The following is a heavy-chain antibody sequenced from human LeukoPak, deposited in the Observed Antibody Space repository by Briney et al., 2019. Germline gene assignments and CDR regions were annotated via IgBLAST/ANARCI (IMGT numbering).Heavy chain of an antibody. CDR2: ISWGGGST. V-gene: IGHV3-43D*04. Sequence: GGSLRLSRAASGFTFDDYAMHWVRQAPGEGLEWVSLISWGGGSTYYADSVKGRFTISGDNSKNSLYLHMNSLRAEDTALYYCAKDRSGNSYGHFDYWGQGTLVTVSS. J-gene: IGHJ4*02. CDR3: AKDRSGNSYGHFDY. CDR1: GFTFDDYA. D-gene: IGHD3-10*01.